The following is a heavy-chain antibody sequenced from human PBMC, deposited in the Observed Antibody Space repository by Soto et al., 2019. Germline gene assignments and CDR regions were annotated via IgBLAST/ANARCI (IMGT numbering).Heavy chain of an antibody. CDR1: GGSFSGYY. CDR2: INHSGST. J-gene: IGHJ6*02. CDR3: ARSGIVGAPEGYYYGMDV. V-gene: IGHV4-34*01. D-gene: IGHD1-26*01. Sequence: QVQLQQWGAGLLKPSETLSLTCAVYGGSFSGYYWSWIRQPPGKGLEWIGGINHSGSTNYNPSLKSRVTISVDTSKTQFSLKMSSVTAADTAVYYCARSGIVGAPEGYYYGMDVWGQGTTVTVSS.